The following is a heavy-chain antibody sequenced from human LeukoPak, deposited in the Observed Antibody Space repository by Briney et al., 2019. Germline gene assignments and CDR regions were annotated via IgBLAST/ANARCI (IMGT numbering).Heavy chain of an antibody. CDR1: GYSFTSYW. J-gene: IGHJ4*02. V-gene: IGHV5-51*01. CDR2: IYPGDSDT. Sequence: KHGESLKISCKGSGYSFTSYWIGWGRQMPGKGLEWMGIIYPGDSDTRYSPSFQGQVTISADNSISTAYLQWSSLKASDTAMYYCARMRGIAAAGTYLDYWGQGTLVTVSS. CDR3: ARMRGIAAAGTYLDY. D-gene: IGHD6-13*01.